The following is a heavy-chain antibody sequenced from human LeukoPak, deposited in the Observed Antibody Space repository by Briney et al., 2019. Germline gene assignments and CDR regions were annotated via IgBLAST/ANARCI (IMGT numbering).Heavy chain of an antibody. J-gene: IGHJ4*02. CDR1: GGTFSSYA. Sequence: GASVKVSCKASGGTFSSYAISWVRQAPGQGLEWMGGIIPIFGTANYAQKFQGRVTITADKSTSTAYMELNSLRAEDTAVYYCARGIYCSGGSCYFDYWGQGTLVTVSS. CDR3: ARGIYCSGGSCYFDY. V-gene: IGHV1-69*06. D-gene: IGHD2-15*01. CDR2: IIPIFGTA.